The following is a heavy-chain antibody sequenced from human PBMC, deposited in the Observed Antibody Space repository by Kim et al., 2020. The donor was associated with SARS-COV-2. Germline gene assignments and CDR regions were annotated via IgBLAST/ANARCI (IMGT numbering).Heavy chain of an antibody. V-gene: IGHV3-23*01. J-gene: IGHJ3*02. Sequence: YYADSVKGRCTISRDNSKNTLYLQMNSLRAEDTAVYYCAKAKIVGVAFDIWGQGTMVTVSS. CDR3: AKAKIVGVAFDI. D-gene: IGHD1-26*01.